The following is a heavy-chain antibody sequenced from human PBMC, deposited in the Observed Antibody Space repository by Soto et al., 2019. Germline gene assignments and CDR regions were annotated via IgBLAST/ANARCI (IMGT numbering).Heavy chain of an antibody. D-gene: IGHD1-26*01. CDR2: INHSGST. CDR3: ASGELGATPAYGLGG. CDR1: GGSFSCSY. J-gene: IGHJ6*02. V-gene: IGHV4-34*01. Sequence: SDTPSLTCAVYGGSFSCSYCSWLRHPPGKGLEWIGEINHSGSTNYNPSLKSRVTISVDTSKNQFSLKLSSVTAADTAVYFCASGELGATPAYGLGGWGQGTTGTVSS.